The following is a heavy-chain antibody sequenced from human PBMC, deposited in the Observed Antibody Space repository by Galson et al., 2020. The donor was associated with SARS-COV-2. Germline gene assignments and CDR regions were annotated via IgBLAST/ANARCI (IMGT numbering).Heavy chain of an antibody. CDR2: IYYSGNT. Sequence: TLSLTCTVSGGSVSSGAHYWTWIRQHPQKGLEWIGYIYYSGNTYYNPSLKSRVSISVDTSKNQFSLKLTSINAADTAVYYCARTGISKVLGTIISLGMDVWGQGTTVTVSS. D-gene: IGHD3-10*01. CDR3: ARTGISKVLGTIISLGMDV. CDR1: GGSVSSGAHY. V-gene: IGHV4-31*03. J-gene: IGHJ6*02.